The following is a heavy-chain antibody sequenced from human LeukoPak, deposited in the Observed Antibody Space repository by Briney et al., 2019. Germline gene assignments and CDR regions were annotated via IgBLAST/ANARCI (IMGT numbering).Heavy chain of an antibody. CDR2: ISPGDSGT. CDR3: ARHPVTISSGAVFDF. V-gene: IGHV5-51*01. D-gene: IGHD3-3*01. J-gene: IGHJ4*02. CDR1: GYSFTRYW. Sequence: GESLEISCKASGYSFTRYWIGWVRQMPGKGLEWMGIISPGDSGTKYSPSFQGQVTISVDRSSSTAFLQWSSLEASDTAMYYCARHPVTISSGAVFDFWGQGTLITVSS.